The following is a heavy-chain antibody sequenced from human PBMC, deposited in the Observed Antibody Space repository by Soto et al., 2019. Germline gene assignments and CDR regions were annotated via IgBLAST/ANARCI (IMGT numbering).Heavy chain of an antibody. CDR3: STTKGSDIGAFDC. Sequence: EGRLVESGVGLVKPEESLRLSCAASGFIFRSAWMNWVRQAPGKGLAWVGRVKSKIDDETTDCAAPVKGRFPITRDDSNGVEYLNIRRVSIASSARFVCSTTKGSDIGAFDCWSPGTVVSVSS. CDR2: VKSKIDDETT. CDR1: GFIFRSAW. D-gene: IGHD1-26*01. V-gene: IGHV3-15*07. J-gene: IGHJ4*02.